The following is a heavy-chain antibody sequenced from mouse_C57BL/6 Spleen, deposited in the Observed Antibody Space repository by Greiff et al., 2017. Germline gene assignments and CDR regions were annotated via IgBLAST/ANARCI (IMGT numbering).Heavy chain of an antibody. CDR1: GYTFTSYW. Sequence: VQLKQPGAELVKPGASVKLSCKASGYTFTSYWMHWVKQRPGQGLEWIGMIHPNSGSTNYNEKFKSKATLTVDKSSGTAYMQLSSLTSEDSAVYYCARSGYDFNCDYWGQGTTLTVSS. CDR3: ARSGYDFNCDY. D-gene: IGHD2-4*01. J-gene: IGHJ2*01. V-gene: IGHV1-64*01. CDR2: IHPNSGST.